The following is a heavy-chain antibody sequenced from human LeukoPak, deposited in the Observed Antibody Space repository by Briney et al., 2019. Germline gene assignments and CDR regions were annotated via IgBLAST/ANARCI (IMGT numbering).Heavy chain of an antibody. J-gene: IGHJ4*02. CDR3: ASGFYDSSGYCIGWGY. CDR2: MNPNSGNT. V-gene: IGHV1-8*01. Sequence: ASVKVSCKASGYTFTSYDINWVRQATGQGLEWMGWMNPNSGNTGYAQKFQGRVTMTRNTSISTAYMELSSLRSEDTAVYYCASGFYDSSGYCIGWGYWGQGTLVTVSS. CDR1: GYTFTSYD. D-gene: IGHD3-22*01.